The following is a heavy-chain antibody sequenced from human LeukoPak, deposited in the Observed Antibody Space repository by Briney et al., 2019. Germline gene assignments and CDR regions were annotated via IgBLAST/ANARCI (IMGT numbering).Heavy chain of an antibody. CDR3: VRGDYGDYTLFDY. Sequence: GGSLRLSCAASGFSFSSSAMYWVRQAPGKGLEWVSVIYRDGSSYYAESVKGRFTISRDNSKNTLYIQMNSLRAEDTAVYYCVRGDYGDYTLFDYWGQGTLVTVSS. J-gene: IGHJ4*02. V-gene: IGHV3-66*01. CDR2: IYRDGSS. CDR1: GFSFSSSA. D-gene: IGHD4-17*01.